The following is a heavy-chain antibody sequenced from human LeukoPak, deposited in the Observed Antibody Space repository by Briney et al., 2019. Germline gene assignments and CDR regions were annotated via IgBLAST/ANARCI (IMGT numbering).Heavy chain of an antibody. Sequence: SVNVSCKASGGTFSSYAISWVRQAPGQGLEWMGGIIPIFGTANYAQKFQGRVMITADESTSTAYMELSSLRSEDTAVYYCARAKAGTTAVVEYWGQGTLVTVSS. J-gene: IGHJ4*02. V-gene: IGHV1-69*13. D-gene: IGHD1-7*01. CDR1: GGTFSSYA. CDR3: ARAKAGTTAVVEY. CDR2: IIPIFGTA.